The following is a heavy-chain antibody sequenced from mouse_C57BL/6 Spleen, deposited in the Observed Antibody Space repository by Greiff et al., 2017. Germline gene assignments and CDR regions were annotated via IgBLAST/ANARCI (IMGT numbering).Heavy chain of an antibody. CDR2: INPNNGGT. CDR1: GYTFTDYY. D-gene: IGHD1-1*01. J-gene: IGHJ3*01. CDR3: ARKKTVPFAY. V-gene: IGHV1-26*01. Sequence: EVQLQQSGPELVKPGASVKISCKASGYTFTDYYMNWVKQSHGKSLEWIGDINPNNGGTSYNQKFKGKATLTVDKSSSTAYMELRSLTSEDSAVYYCARKKTVPFAYWGQGTLVTVSA.